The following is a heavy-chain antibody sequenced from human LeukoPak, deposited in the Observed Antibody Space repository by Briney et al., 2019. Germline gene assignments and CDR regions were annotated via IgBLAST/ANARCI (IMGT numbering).Heavy chain of an antibody. D-gene: IGHD4-17*01. CDR3: ARVGDYGDYVNWFDP. V-gene: IGHV4-38-2*02. CDR1: GYSISSGYY. Sequence: PSETLSLTCTVSGYSISSGYYWGWIRQPPGKGLEWIGSGYHIGSTYFNPSLRSRVTILIDIFKNLFSLKMSSVTAADTAIYYCARVGDYGDYVNWFDPWGPGTLVTVSS. CDR2: GYHIGST. J-gene: IGHJ5*02.